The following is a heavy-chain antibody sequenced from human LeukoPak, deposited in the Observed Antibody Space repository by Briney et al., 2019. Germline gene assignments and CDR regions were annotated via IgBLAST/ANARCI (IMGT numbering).Heavy chain of an antibody. V-gene: IGHV3-23*01. CDR3: ARGTAFDI. CDR2: LSGSGAGT. Sequence: GGSLRLSCAAPGFTFSSYAVSWVRQAPGKGLEWVSSLSGSGAGTYYADSVKGRFTISRDSSKNTLYLQMDSLRAEDTAVYYCARGTAFDIWGQGTMVTVSS. J-gene: IGHJ3*02. CDR1: GFTFSSYA.